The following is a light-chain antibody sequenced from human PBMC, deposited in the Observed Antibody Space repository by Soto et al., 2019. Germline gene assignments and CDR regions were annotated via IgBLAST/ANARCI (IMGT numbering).Light chain of an antibody. CDR2: KTS. Sequence: DIVMTQTPLSSPVTLGQPASISCRSSQSLLDSDGDTYLSWLQQRPGQPPRLLIYKTSSRFSGVQDRFSGSGAGTDFTLKISRVEVEDVSVYYCMQATQFPHTFGQGTKLEI. CDR1: QSLLDSDGDTY. V-gene: IGKV2-24*01. J-gene: IGKJ2*01. CDR3: MQATQFPHT.